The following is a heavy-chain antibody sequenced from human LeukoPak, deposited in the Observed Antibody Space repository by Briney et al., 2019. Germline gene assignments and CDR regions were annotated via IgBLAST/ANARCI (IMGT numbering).Heavy chain of an antibody. CDR1: GGSFSGYY. D-gene: IGHD3-22*01. Sequence: PSETLSLTCAVYGGSFSGYYWSWIRQPPGKGLEWIGEINHSGSTNYNPSLKSRVTISVDTSRNQFSLKLSSVTAADTAVYYCARGEGITMTNTIDYWGQGTLVTVSS. V-gene: IGHV4-34*01. J-gene: IGHJ4*02. CDR2: INHSGST. CDR3: ARGEGITMTNTIDY.